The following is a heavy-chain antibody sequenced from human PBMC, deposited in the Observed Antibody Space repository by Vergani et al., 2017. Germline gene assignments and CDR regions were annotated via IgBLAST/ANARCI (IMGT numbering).Heavy chain of an antibody. D-gene: IGHD5-12*01. CDR2: IYHSGST. J-gene: IGHJ4*02. CDR3: ARSSGRGYDLLDY. CDR1: GGSISSSNW. Sequence: QVQLQESGPGLVKPSGTLSLTCAVSGGSISSSNWWSWVRQPPGKGLEWIGEIYHSGSTHYNPSLKSRVTISVDKSKNQFSLKLSSVTAADAAGYYCARSSGRGYDLLDYWGQGTLVTVSS. V-gene: IGHV4-4*02.